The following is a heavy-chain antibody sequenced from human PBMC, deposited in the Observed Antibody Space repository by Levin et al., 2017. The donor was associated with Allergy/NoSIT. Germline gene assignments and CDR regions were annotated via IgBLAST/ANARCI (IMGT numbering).Heavy chain of an antibody. V-gene: IGHV3-7*01. CDR1: GFTFSSYW. CDR2: IKQDGSEK. J-gene: IGHJ6*02. CDR3: ARVLVDTAMATYYYYGMDV. Sequence: GGSLRLSCAASGFTFSSYWMSWVRQAPGKGLEWVANIKQDGSEKYYVDSVKGRFTISRDNAKNSLYLQMNSLRAEDTAVYYCARVLVDTAMATYYYYGMDVWGQGTTVTVSS. D-gene: IGHD5-18*01.